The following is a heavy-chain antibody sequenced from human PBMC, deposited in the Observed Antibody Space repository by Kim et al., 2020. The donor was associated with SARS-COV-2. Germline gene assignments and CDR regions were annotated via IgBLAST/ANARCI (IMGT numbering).Heavy chain of an antibody. V-gene: IGHV4-59*13. D-gene: IGHD2-21*02. CDR1: GGSISSYY. CDR3: ARFREVTAIRSHYWYFDL. J-gene: IGHJ2*01. Sequence: SETLSLTCTVSGGSISSYYWSWIRQPPGKGLEWIGYIYYSGSTNYNPSLKSRVTISVDTSKNQFSLKLSSVTAADTAVYYCARFREVTAIRSHYWYFDLWGRGTLVTVSS. CDR2: IYYSGST.